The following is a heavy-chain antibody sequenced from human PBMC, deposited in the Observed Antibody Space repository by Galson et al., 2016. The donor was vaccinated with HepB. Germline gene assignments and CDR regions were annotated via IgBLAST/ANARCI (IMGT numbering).Heavy chain of an antibody. Sequence: SLRLSCAVSGFTFSNYAMHWVRQAPGKGLEWVAVTDGTNKYYADSVKGRFTISRDDSKSTLYLQMDRLRAEDTAVYYCATDPIVGVPDYFDYGGQGTLVTVSS. J-gene: IGHJ4*02. CDR2: TDGTNK. D-gene: IGHD1-26*01. CDR3: ATDPIVGVPDYFDY. CDR1: GFTFSNYA. V-gene: IGHV3-30-3*01.